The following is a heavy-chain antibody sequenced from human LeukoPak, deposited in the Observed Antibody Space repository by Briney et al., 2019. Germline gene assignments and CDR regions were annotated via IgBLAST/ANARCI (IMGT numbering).Heavy chain of an antibody. CDR1: GFTFSSYW. D-gene: IGHD6-13*01. V-gene: IGHV3-74*01. CDR2: IESDGSTT. Sequence: PGGPLRLSCAASGFTFSSYWMHWVRQAPGKGLVWVSRIESDGSTTSYADSVKGRFTISRDNAKNTLYLQMNSLRVDDTAVYYCARYSSNWHAVDYWGQGTLVTVSS. J-gene: IGHJ4*02. CDR3: ARYSSNWHAVDY.